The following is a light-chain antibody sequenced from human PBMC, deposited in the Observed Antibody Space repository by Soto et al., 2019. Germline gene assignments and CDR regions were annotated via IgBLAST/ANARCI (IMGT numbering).Light chain of an antibody. CDR1: SSDVGTYNL. CDR3: CSYAGSSTYV. V-gene: IGLV2-23*01. J-gene: IGLJ3*02. Sequence: QAVVTQPASVSGSPGQSITISCTGTSSDVGTYNLVSWYQQHPGKAPKLMIFEGSERPSGVSNRFSGSKSGNTASLTISGLQAEDEADYYCCSYAGSSTYVFGGGTKLTVL. CDR2: EGS.